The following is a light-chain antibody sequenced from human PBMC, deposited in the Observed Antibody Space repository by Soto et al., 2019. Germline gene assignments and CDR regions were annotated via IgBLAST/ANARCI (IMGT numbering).Light chain of an antibody. J-gene: IGKJ1*01. CDR1: QSIRAL. CDR2: GAS. Sequence: DIQMTQSPSSLSASVGDRVTITCRASQSIRALLAWYQQKPGKVPQLLIYGASRLESGVPSRFSGRGSGTEFTLTLGGLQPDDFATYYCQHYNAFPWPFGQGTKV. CDR3: QHYNAFPWP. V-gene: IGKV1-5*01.